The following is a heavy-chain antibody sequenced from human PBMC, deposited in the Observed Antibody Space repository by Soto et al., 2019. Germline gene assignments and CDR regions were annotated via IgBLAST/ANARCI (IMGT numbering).Heavy chain of an antibody. CDR3: ARGGRVKYYDFWSGYYFDI. CDR2: IWYDGSNK. Sequence: PGGSLRLSCAASGFTFSSYGMHWVRQAPGKGLEWVAVIWYDGSNKYYADSVKGRFTISRDNSKNTLYLQMNSLRAEDTAVYYCARGGRVKYYDFWSGYYFDIWGQGTMVTVSS. J-gene: IGHJ3*02. V-gene: IGHV3-33*01. CDR1: GFTFSSYG. D-gene: IGHD3-3*01.